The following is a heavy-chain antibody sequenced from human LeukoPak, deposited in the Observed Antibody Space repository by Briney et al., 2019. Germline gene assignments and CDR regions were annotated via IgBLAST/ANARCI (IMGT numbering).Heavy chain of an antibody. V-gene: IGHV3-30*04. CDR1: GFTFSNYA. J-gene: IGHJ4*02. CDR3: ARVKVKQWLVRTFDY. CDR2: ISYDGSNK. Sequence: GGSLRLSCAASGFTFSNYALHWIRQAPGKGLEWVAFISYDGSNKYYADPVKGRFTISRDNSKNTLFLQMNSLRAEDTAVYYCARVKVKQWLVRTFDYWGQGTLVTVSS. D-gene: IGHD6-19*01.